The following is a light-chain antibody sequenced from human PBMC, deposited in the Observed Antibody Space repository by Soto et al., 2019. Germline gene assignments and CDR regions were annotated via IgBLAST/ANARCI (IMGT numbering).Light chain of an antibody. CDR1: QSISDR. Sequence: DIQMTQSPSTLSASVGDRVTIACRASQSISDRLAWYQQKPGEAPKVLIIDASSLESGVPSRFSDSGSGTEFSLTIDNLQPDDFATYYCQHYGYLWTFGQGTKVEI. J-gene: IGKJ1*01. V-gene: IGKV1-5*01. CDR2: DAS. CDR3: QHYGYLWT.